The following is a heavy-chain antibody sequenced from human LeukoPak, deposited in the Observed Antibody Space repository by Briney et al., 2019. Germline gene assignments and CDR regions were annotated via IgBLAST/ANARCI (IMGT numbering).Heavy chain of an antibody. Sequence: GESLKISCKGSGYSFTSYWIGWVRQMPGKGLEWMGIIYPGDSDTRYSPSFQGQVTISADKSISIAYLQWSSLKASDTAMYYCARLLGPRFVEWPLDYWGQGTLVTVSS. CDR2: IYPGDSDT. D-gene: IGHD3-3*01. J-gene: IGHJ4*02. CDR3: ARLLGPRFVEWPLDY. CDR1: GYSFTSYW. V-gene: IGHV5-51*01.